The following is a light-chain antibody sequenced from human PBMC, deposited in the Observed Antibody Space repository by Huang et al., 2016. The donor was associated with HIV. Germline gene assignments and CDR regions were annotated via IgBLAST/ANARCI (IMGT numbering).Light chain of an antibody. V-gene: IGKV3-11*01. CDR3: QQRGDWPYT. CDR1: QSVSNY. Sequence: EIVLTQSPATLSLSPGERATLSCRASQSVSNYLAWYQQKPGQAPRLRIFDTSNRATGIPDRFGGSGSGTDFTLTISSLEPEDFAVYYCQQRGDWPYTFGQGTKLEIK. J-gene: IGKJ2*01. CDR2: DTS.